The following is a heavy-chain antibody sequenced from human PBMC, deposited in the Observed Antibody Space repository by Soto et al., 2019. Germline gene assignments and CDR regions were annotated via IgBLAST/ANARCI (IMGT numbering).Heavy chain of an antibody. CDR1: GFSFSNYY. CDR2: VNSDESST. J-gene: IGHJ4*01. V-gene: IGHV3-74*03. Sequence: PGGSLRLSCAASGFSFSNYYMHWVRQAPGKGLVWVSRVNSDESSTTYADSVQGRFIISRDNSKNTLYLQMNSLRAEDTAVYYCARTHAQSSGSCLDFWGHGTLVTVSS. CDR3: ARTHAQSSGSCLDF. D-gene: IGHD3-22*01.